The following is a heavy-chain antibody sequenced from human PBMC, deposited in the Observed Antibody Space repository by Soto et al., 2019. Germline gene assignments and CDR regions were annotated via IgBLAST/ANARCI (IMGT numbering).Heavy chain of an antibody. CDR1: GFTFSSYA. J-gene: IGHJ6*02. V-gene: IGHV3-23*01. D-gene: IGHD5-18*01. CDR3: ARRKNSYYYYYGMDV. CDR2: ISGSGGST. Sequence: GGSLRLSCAASGFTFSSYAMSWVRQAPGKGLEWVSAISGSGGSTYYADSVKGRFTISRDNSKNTLYLQMNSLRAEDTAVYYCARRKNSYYYYYGMDVWGQGTTVTVSS.